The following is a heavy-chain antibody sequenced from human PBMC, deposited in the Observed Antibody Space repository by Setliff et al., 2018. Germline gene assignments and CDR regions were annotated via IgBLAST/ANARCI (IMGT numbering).Heavy chain of an antibody. V-gene: IGHV3-21*04. D-gene: IGHD3-22*01. CDR3: ARVGAGYYDSSGPATYFDY. CDR2: ISSDSRYI. Sequence: GGSLRLSCAASGFAFASHNMLWVRQAPGRGLEWVSSISSDSRYIYYADSVKGRFTISRDNSKNTLYLQMNSLRAEDTAVYYCARVGAGYYDSSGPATYFDYWGQGTLVTVSS. J-gene: IGHJ4*02. CDR1: GFAFASHN.